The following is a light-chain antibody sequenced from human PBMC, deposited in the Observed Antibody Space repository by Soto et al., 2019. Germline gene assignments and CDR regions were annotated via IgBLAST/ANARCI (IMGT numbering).Light chain of an antibody. V-gene: IGKV1-12*01. Sequence: DIPMTQSPSSMSASVGDRVTITCRASQDIGSQLGWYQQKPGKAPKLLIHSASTLQRGVPFRFSGSGSGTDFTLTISSLQSEDFATYYCQQVKTFPRTFGQGTKVEIE. J-gene: IGKJ1*01. CDR1: QDIGSQ. CDR3: QQVKTFPRT. CDR2: SAS.